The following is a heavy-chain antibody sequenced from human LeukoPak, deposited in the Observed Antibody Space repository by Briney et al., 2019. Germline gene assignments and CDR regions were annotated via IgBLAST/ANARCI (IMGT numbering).Heavy chain of an antibody. CDR1: GGSISGFY. D-gene: IGHD2-15*01. J-gene: IGHJ4*02. CDR2: VHYSGFT. CDR3: ARSTRSSALRT. V-gene: IGHV4-59*01. Sequence: SETLSLTCTVSGGSISGFYWSWIRQPPERGLEWIGYVHYSGFTNYNPSLKGRVTVSVDTSMNQFSLKLSSMTAADTAVYFCARSTRSSALRTWGQGTLVTVSA.